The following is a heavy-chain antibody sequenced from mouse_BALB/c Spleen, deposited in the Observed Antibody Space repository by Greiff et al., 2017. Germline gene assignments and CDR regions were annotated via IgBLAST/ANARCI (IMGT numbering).Heavy chain of an antibody. CDR3: ARNGNYLPWFAY. CDR2: IDPANGNT. CDR1: GFNIKDTY. Sequence: DVQPHQSGAELVKPGASVKSSCTASGFNIKDTYMHWVKKKPEQGLEWIGRIDPANGNTKYDPKFQGKATITADTSSNTAYLQLSSLTSEDTAVYYCARNGNYLPWFAYWGQGTLVTVSA. V-gene: IGHV14-3*02. D-gene: IGHD2-1*01. J-gene: IGHJ3*01.